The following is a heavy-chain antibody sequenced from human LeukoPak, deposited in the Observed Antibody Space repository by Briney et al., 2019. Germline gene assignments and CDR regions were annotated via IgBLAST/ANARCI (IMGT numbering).Heavy chain of an antibody. V-gene: IGHV4-59*01. J-gene: IGHJ6*03. D-gene: IGHD3-10*01. CDR2: IYYSGST. CDR3: ARVSNYYGSRNYYYYYYMDV. CDR1: GGSISSYY. Sequence: SETLSLTCTVSGGSISSYYWSWIRQPPGKGLEWIGYIYYSGSTNYNPSLKSRVTISVDTSKNQFSLKLSSVTAADTAVYYCARVSNYYGSRNYYYYYYMDVWGKGTTVTISS.